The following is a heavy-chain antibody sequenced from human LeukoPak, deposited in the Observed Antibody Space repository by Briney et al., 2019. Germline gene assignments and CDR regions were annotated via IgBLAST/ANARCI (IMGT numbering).Heavy chain of an antibody. D-gene: IGHD6-19*01. J-gene: IGHJ4*02. CDR2: IKSKTDGGTT. CDR1: GFTFSSYG. CDR3: AKDQYSSGYYFDY. V-gene: IGHV3-15*01. Sequence: TGGSLRLSCAASGFTFSSYGMSWVRQAPGKGLEWVGRIKSKTDGGTTDYAAPVKGRFTISRDNSKNTLYLQMNSLRAEDTAVYYCAKDQYSSGYYFDYWGQGTLVTVSS.